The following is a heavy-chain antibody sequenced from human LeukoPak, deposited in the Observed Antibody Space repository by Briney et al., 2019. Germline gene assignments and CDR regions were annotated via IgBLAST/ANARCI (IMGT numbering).Heavy chain of an antibody. V-gene: IGHV3-11*04. CDR3: AREEYYYDSSGYSRDAFDI. CDR2: ISSSGSTI. D-gene: IGHD3-22*01. J-gene: IGHJ3*02. Sequence: LSLTCTVSGDSISSSSSYWGWIRQAPGKGLEWVSYISSSGSTIYYADSVKGRFTISRDNAKNSLYLQMNSLRAEDTAVYYCAREEYYYDSSGYSRDAFDIWGQGTMVTVSS. CDR1: GDSISSSSSY.